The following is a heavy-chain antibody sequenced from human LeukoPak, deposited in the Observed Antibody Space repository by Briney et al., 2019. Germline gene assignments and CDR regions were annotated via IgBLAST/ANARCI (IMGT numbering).Heavy chain of an antibody. V-gene: IGHV5-51*01. CDR2: IYPGDSDT. J-gene: IGHJ5*02. D-gene: IGHD1-1*01. Sequence: GESLKISFKGSGYRFTSYWIGWGRPMPGKGVEWMGIIYPGDSDTRYSPSFQGQVTISADKSISTAYLQCSSLKASDTAMYYCARHESDWNHRGWFDPWGQGTLVTVSS. CDR3: ARHESDWNHRGWFDP. CDR1: GYRFTSYW.